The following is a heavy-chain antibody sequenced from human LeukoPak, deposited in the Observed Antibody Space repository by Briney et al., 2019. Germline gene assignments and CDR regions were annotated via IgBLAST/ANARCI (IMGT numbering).Heavy chain of an antibody. CDR1: GYSISSGYY. J-gene: IGHJ6*03. V-gene: IGHV4-38-2*01. CDR3: ARRDGDYYYYMDV. Sequence: SETLSLTCAVSGYSISSGYYWGWIRQPPGKGLEWIGSIYHSGSTYYNPSLESRVTISVDTSKNQFSLKLSSVTAADTAVYYCARRDGDYYYYMDVWGKGTTVTVSS. CDR2: IYHSGST. D-gene: IGHD4-17*01.